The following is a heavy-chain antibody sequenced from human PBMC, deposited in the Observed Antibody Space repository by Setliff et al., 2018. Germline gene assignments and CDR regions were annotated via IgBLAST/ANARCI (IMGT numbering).Heavy chain of an antibody. CDR2: INAGNGHT. D-gene: IGHD3-10*01. CDR3: ARGRRFGEYWFDP. J-gene: IGHJ5*02. V-gene: IGHV1-3*03. CDR1: GYTFTTYA. Sequence: VASVKVSCKASGYTFTTYAIHWVRQAPGQGLEWMGWINAGNGHTKYSLEFQGRVTISSDTAASTAYMQLSSLRSEDTAVYYCARGRRFGEYWFDPRGQGTLVTVSS.